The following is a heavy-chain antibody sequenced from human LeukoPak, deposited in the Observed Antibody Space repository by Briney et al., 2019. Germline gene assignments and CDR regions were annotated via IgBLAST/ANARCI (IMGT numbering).Heavy chain of an antibody. CDR2: IKEDGSDK. CDR1: GFTFSGSW. V-gene: IGHV3-7*05. CDR3: ATWNSDWEFAY. J-gene: IGHJ4*02. D-gene: IGHD1/OR15-1a*01. Sequence: GGSLTLSCAASGFTFSGSWMTWVRQAPGKGLEWVDHIKEDGSDKYYVDSVTGRFTISRDNTKNSLYLQMSSLRAEDTAVYYCATWNSDWEFAYWGQGTLVSVSS.